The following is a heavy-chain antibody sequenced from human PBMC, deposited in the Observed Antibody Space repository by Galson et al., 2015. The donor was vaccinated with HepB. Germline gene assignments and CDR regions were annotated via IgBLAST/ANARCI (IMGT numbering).Heavy chain of an antibody. D-gene: IGHD3-10*01. J-gene: IGHJ4*02. CDR2: VKSDGETA. CDR3: ARTITPAPIPLFDS. CDR1: GFTFSNYW. Sequence: SLRLSCAASGFTFSNYWMHWVRQPPGKGLVWVSRVKSDGETADYADSVKDRFTISRDNAKNRLFLHMDSLTVDDTAVYFCARTITPAPIPLFDSWGQGTLVTVSS. V-gene: IGHV3-74*01.